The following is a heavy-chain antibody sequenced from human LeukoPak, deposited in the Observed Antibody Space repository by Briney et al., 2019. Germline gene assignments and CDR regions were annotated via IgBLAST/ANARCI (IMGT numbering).Heavy chain of an antibody. Sequence: SVKLSCKASGGTVSSYAISWVRLAPGQGLEGMGGIIPIFGTANYAQKFQGRVTITADESTSTAYMELSSLRSEDTAVYYCASPIVVVPAAMRRGALYYYGMDVWGQGTTVTVSS. CDR2: IIPIFGTA. CDR3: ASPIVVVPAAMRRGALYYYGMDV. CDR1: GGTVSSYA. J-gene: IGHJ6*02. V-gene: IGHV1-69*13. D-gene: IGHD2-2*01.